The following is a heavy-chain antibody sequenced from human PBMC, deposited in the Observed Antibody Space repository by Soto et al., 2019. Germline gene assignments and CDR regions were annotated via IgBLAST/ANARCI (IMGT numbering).Heavy chain of an antibody. CDR2: INPSGGST. J-gene: IGHJ6*02. CDR1: GYTFTSYY. V-gene: IGHV1-46*01. D-gene: IGHD5-12*01. CDR3: ARGGGYGNYYYYGMDV. Sequence: ASVKVSCKASGYTFTSYYMHWVRQAPGQGLEWMGIINPSGGSTSYAQKCQGRVTMTRDTSTSTVYMELSSLRSEDTAVYYCARGGGYGNYYYYGMDVWGQGTTVTVSS.